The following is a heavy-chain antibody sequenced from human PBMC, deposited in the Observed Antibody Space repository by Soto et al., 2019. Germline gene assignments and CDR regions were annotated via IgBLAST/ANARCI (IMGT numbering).Heavy chain of an antibody. Sequence: LVNPTQTLTLTCAFSGFSLSTSGMCVSWIRQPPGKGLEWIGYIYYSGSTNYNPSLKSRVTISVDTSKNQFSLKLSSVTAADTAVYYCARVYGDYLDFWGQGTLVTVSS. V-gene: IGHV4-61*08. CDR2: IYYSGST. CDR1: GFSLSTSGMC. J-gene: IGHJ4*02. D-gene: IGHD4-17*01. CDR3: ARVYGDYLDF.